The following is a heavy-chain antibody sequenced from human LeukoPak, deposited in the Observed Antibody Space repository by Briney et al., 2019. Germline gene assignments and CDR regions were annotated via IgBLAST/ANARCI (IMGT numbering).Heavy chain of an antibody. CDR3: GRKSRIGEKTSVGYYLDN. Sequence: PQTLSLTCTVSGGSISSGDYYWSWIRQPPGKGLEWIGFIYHTGSFHYNPSLKSRVTISVDTSKNQFSLNLTSVTAADTAVYFWGRKSRIGEKTSVGYYLDNGGQGPRVTFSS. V-gene: IGHV4-30-4*01. CDR1: GGSISSGDYY. J-gene: IGHJ4*02. CDR2: IYHTGSF. D-gene: IGHD2-15*01.